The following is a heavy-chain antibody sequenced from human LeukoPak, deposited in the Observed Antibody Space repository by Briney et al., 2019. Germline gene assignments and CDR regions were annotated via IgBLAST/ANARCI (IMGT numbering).Heavy chain of an antibody. V-gene: IGHV3-30*18. CDR1: GFTFSNYG. Sequence: PGGSLRLSCAASGFTFSNYGMHWVRQAPGKGLEWVAVISYDGSNKYYTDSVKGRFTISRDNSKNTLYLQMSSLSAEDTAVYYCAKRLWGPGSYVDDWGQGTLVTVSS. CDR3: AKRLWGPGSYVDD. J-gene: IGHJ4*02. CDR2: ISYDGSNK. D-gene: IGHD3-10*01.